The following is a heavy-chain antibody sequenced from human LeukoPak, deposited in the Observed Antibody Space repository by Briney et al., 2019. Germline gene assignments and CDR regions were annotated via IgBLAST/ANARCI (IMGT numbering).Heavy chain of an antibody. V-gene: IGHV3-23*01. Sequence: QSGGSLRLSCAASGFTFSSYAMSWVRQAPGKGLEWVSAISGSGGSTYYADSVKGRFTISRDNSKNTLYLQMNSLRAEDTAVYYCARDPAHYYGSGREDYWGQGTLVTVSS. CDR3: ARDPAHYYGSGREDY. D-gene: IGHD3-10*01. J-gene: IGHJ4*02. CDR2: ISGSGGST. CDR1: GFTFSSYA.